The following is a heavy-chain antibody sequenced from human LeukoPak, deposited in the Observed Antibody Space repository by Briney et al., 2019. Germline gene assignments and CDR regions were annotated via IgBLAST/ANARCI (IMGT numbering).Heavy chain of an antibody. D-gene: IGHD6-6*01. Sequence: PGGSLRLSCAASGFTFSNYSMNWVRQAPGEGLEWVSSISSLSSYIYYADSLKGRFTISRDNAKNSLYLQMDSLSAEDTAVYYCARQSTAAYSMNFNYWGQGTLVTVSS. V-gene: IGHV3-21*06. CDR2: ISSLSSYI. J-gene: IGHJ4*02. CDR1: GFTFSNYS. CDR3: ARQSTAAYSMNFNY.